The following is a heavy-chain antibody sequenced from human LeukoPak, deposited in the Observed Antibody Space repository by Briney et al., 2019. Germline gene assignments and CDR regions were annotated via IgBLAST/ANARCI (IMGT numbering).Heavy chain of an antibody. V-gene: IGHV3-23*01. CDR2: INDNGGQR. CDR1: GFAFKNYA. Sequence: GGSLRLSCAASGFAFKNYAMTWIRQAPGKGLQWVSNINDNGGQRHYADSVKGRFTISRDNSKNTLFLQMDSLRAEDTAVYYCAKTQWKVGATDYFDYWGHGILVTVSS. D-gene: IGHD1-26*01. CDR3: AKTQWKVGATDYFDY. J-gene: IGHJ4*01.